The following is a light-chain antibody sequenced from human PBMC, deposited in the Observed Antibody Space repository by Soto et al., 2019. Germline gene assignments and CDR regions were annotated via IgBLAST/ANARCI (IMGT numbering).Light chain of an antibody. Sequence: QSVLTQPASVSGSPGQSITISCTGTSSDVGSYNHVSWYQQNPGKAPKLMIYEGSKRPSGVSNRFSGSKSGNTASLTLSGLKAEDEADYYCCSYAGSSTFVFGGGTKLTVL. V-gene: IGLV2-23*03. CDR2: EGS. CDR3: CSYAGSSTFV. CDR1: SSDVGSYNH. J-gene: IGLJ2*01.